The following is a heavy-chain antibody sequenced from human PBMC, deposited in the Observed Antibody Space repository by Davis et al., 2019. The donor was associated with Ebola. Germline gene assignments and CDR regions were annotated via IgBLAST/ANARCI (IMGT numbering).Heavy chain of an antibody. V-gene: IGHV1-46*01. CDR3: ARSQSDYSKDY. J-gene: IGHJ4*02. CDR1: GDTFSRYY. D-gene: IGHD4-11*01. Sequence: AASVKVSCKASGDTFSRYYFHWVRQAPGQGLEWMGIINPSGGTVEYAQTFQGRITMTSDTSTSTVDMDLSSLRSEDTAIYYCARSQSDYSKDYWGQGTLVTVSS. CDR2: INPSGGTV.